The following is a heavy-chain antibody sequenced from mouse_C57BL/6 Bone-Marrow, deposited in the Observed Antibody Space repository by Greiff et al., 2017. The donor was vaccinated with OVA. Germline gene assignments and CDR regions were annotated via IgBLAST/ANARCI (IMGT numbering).Heavy chain of an antibody. D-gene: IGHD2-4*01. V-gene: IGHV10-1*01. J-gene: IGHJ2*01. Sequence: EVMLVESGGGLVQPKGSLKLSCAASGFSFNTYAMNWVRQAPGKGLEWVARIRSKSNNYATYYADSVKDRFTISRDDSESMLYLQMNNLKTEDTAMYYCVRGGKIYYDYDGGFDYWGQGTTLTVSS. CDR2: IRSKSNNYAT. CDR3: VRGGKIYYDYDGGFDY. CDR1: GFSFNTYA.